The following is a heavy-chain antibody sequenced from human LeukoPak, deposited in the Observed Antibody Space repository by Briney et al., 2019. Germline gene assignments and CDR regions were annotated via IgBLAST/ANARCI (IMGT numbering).Heavy chain of an antibody. Sequence: ASVKVSCKASGYTFTSYGISWVRQAPGQGLEWMGWISAYNGNTNYAQKLQGRVTMTTDTSTSTAYMELRSLRSDDTAVYYRARDSAVAGIPNYWGQGTLVTVSS. V-gene: IGHV1-18*04. CDR1: GYTFTSYG. CDR2: ISAYNGNT. D-gene: IGHD6-19*01. CDR3: ARDSAVAGIPNY. J-gene: IGHJ4*02.